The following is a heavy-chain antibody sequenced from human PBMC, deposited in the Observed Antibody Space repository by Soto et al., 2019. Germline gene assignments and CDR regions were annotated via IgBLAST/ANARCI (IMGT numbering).Heavy chain of an antibody. J-gene: IGHJ6*02. CDR2: IIPIFGTA. V-gene: IGHV1-69*13. CDR1: GGTFSCYA. Sequence: GASVKVSCKASGGTFSCYAISWVRQAPGQGLEWMGGIIPIFGTANYAQKFQGRVTITADESTSTAYMELSSLRSEDTAVYYCARGQPTIAAAGYYYYYYGMDVWGQGTTVTVSS. CDR3: ARGQPTIAAAGYYYYYYGMDV. D-gene: IGHD6-13*01.